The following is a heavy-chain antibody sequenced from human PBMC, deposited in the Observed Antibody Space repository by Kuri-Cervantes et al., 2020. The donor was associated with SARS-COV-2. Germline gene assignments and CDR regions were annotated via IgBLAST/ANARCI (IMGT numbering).Heavy chain of an antibody. D-gene: IGHD3-3*01. J-gene: IGHJ4*02. Sequence: SGPTLVKPPQTLTLTCTLSGFSPSTRGVGVGWIRQPPGKALEWLALLYWNDDKRYSPSLTSRLTITKDTSKNQVVLTMTNMDPVDTATYYCAHSDYDFWSGYFDYWGQGTLVTVSS. V-gene: IGHV2-5*01. CDR3: AHSDYDFWSGYFDY. CDR2: LYWNDDK. CDR1: GFSPSTRGVG.